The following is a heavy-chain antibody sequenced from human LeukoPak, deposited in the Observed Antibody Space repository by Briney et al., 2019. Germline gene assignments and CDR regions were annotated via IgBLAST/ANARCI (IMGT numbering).Heavy chain of an antibody. CDR3: ASRDDSSGYYLVGVAFDI. J-gene: IGHJ3*02. Sequence: PSETLSLTCTVPGGSISSSSYYWGWIRQPPGKGLEWIGSIYYSGSTYYNPSLKSRVTISVDTSKNQFSLKLSSVTAADTAVYYCASRDDSSGYYLVGVAFDIWGQGTMVTVSS. CDR1: GGSISSSSYY. CDR2: IYYSGST. V-gene: IGHV4-39*01. D-gene: IGHD3-22*01.